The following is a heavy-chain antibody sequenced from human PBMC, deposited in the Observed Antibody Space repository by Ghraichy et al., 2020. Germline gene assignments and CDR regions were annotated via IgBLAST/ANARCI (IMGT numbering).Heavy chain of an antibody. Sequence: GGSLRLSCAASGFSFSTYYMSWVRQAPGKGLEWVANIKQDGSEKHYVDSVKGRFTISRDNAKKSLYLQMNSLRAEDTAVYYCARSVDVGYDYVWGSYRTADYWGQGILVTVSS. J-gene: IGHJ4*02. D-gene: IGHD3-16*02. CDR3: ARSVDVGYDYVWGSYRTADY. V-gene: IGHV3-7*01. CDR1: GFSFSTYY. CDR2: IKQDGSEK.